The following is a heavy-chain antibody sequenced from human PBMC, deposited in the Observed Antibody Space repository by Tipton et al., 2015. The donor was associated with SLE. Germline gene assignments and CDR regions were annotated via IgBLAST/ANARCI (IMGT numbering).Heavy chain of an antibody. CDR1: GFTFSSYG. J-gene: IGHJ4*02. CDR2: IKQDGSEK. D-gene: IGHD6-13*01. V-gene: IGHV3-7*01. CDR3: ARLSSSSWYYY. Sequence: SLRLSCAASGFTFSSYGMHWVRQAPGKGLEWVANIKQDGSEKYYVDSVKGRFTISRDNAKNSLYLQMNSLRAEDTAVYYCARLSSSSWYYYWGQGTLVTVSS.